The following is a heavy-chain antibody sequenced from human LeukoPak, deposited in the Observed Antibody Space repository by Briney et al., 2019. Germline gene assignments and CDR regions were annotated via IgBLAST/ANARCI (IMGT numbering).Heavy chain of an antibody. V-gene: IGHV3-53*05. CDR2: IYSGGST. J-gene: IGHJ5*02. CDR3: ARNWFDP. CDR1: GFTVSSDY. Sequence: GGSLRLSCAASGFTVSSDYMSWVRQAPGKGLEWVSVIYSGGSTYYADSVKGRFTISRDKSKNTVYLQMNSLRFEDTTMYYCARNWFDPWGQGTLVTVSS.